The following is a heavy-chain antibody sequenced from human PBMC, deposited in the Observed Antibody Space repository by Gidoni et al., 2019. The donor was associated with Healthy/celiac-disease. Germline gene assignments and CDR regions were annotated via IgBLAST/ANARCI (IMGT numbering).Heavy chain of an antibody. CDR2: ISSSSSYI. CDR3: ASIYSSGWHLGDVFDP. D-gene: IGHD6-19*01. Sequence: EVQLVESGGGLVKPGGSLRLSCAASGFTFSSYSMNWVRQAPGKGLEWVSSISSSSSYIYYADSVKGRFTISRDNAKNSLYLQMNSLRAEDTAVYYCASIYSSGWHLGDVFDPWGQGTLVTVSS. V-gene: IGHV3-21*01. J-gene: IGHJ5*02. CDR1: GFTFSSYS.